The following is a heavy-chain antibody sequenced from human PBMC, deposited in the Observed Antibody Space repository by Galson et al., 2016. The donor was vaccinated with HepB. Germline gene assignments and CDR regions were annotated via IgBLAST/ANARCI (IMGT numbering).Heavy chain of an antibody. V-gene: IGHV4-39*01. CDR3: ARHPFDY. Sequence: SETLSLTCSVTGGSITSGSYYWAWVRQPPGKGLEWIASIYYGGSTYYNPSLKSRVTISADTSKNQFSLGLNSVTAADTAVYYCARHPFDYWGQGVLVTVSS. J-gene: IGHJ4*02. CDR2: IYYGGST. CDR1: GGSITSGSYY.